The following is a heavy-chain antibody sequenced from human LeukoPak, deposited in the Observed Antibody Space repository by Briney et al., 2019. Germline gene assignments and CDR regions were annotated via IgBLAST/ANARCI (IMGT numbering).Heavy chain of an antibody. V-gene: IGHV1-69*04. Sequence: GASVKVSCTASGGTFSSYAISWVRQAPGQGLEWMGRIFPIFGITNYAQTFQGRVTITADKSTSTAYMELSSLRSEDTAVYYCARSYIVLMVYAIAPFDYWGQGTLVTVSS. CDR2: IFPIFGIT. D-gene: IGHD2-8*01. J-gene: IGHJ4*02. CDR3: ARSYIVLMVYAIAPFDY. CDR1: GGTFSSYA.